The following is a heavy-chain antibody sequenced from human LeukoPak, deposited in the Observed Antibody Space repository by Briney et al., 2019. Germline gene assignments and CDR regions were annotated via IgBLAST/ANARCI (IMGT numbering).Heavy chain of an antibody. J-gene: IGHJ4*02. D-gene: IGHD4-17*01. CDR2: ISGSGGST. V-gene: IGHV3-23*01. Sequence: GGSLRLSCEASGFTFSSYAMSWVRQAPGKGLEWVSAISGSGGSTYYADSVKGRFTISRDNSKNTLYLQMNSLRAEDTAVYYCAKDLAPDYGDYSVFDYWGQGTLVTVSS. CDR1: GFTFSSYA. CDR3: AKDLAPDYGDYSVFDY.